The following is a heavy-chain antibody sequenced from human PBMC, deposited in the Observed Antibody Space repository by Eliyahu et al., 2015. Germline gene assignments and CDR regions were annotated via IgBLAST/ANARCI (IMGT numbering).Heavy chain of an antibody. J-gene: IGHJ4*02. Sequence: QLQLQESGSGLVKPSQTLSXTCXVSXXSISSGGHSWSXIRQPPGKGLEWIGYXHHSGSTYFNPSLKNRVSISVDMSKNHFSLKLSSVTAADTAVYYCARNGANVPYYFDYWGQGTLVTVSS. CDR2: XHHSGST. CDR1: XXSISSGGHS. D-gene: IGHD4/OR15-4a*01. CDR3: ARNGANVPYYFDY. V-gene: IGHV4-30-2*01.